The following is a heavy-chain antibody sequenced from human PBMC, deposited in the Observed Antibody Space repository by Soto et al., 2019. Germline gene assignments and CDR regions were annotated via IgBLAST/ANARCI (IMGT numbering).Heavy chain of an antibody. J-gene: IGHJ6*03. Sequence: SETLSLTCAVYGGSFSGYYWSWIRQPPGKGLEWIGEINHSGSTNYNPSLKSRVTISVDTSKNQFSLKLSSVTAADTAVYYCARGPQSIAARRALNYYYYMDVWGKGTTVTVSS. CDR3: ARGPQSIAARRALNYYYYMDV. D-gene: IGHD6-6*01. V-gene: IGHV4-34*01. CDR2: INHSGST. CDR1: GGSFSGYY.